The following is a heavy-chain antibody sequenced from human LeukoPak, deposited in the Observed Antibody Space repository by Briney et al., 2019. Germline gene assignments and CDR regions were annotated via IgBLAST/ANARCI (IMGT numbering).Heavy chain of an antibody. Sequence: GSLRLSCVASGFSFSLYSMNWVRQAPGKGLEWVSTISGDSSGNYIDYADSVKGRFTISRDNAKNSVFLQMNGLRDDDTAVYYCTREGGVGSWGQGTLVSVSS. V-gene: IGHV3-21*01. J-gene: IGHJ5*01. CDR3: TREGGVGS. D-gene: IGHD3-16*01. CDR2: ISGDSSGNYI. CDR1: GFSFSLYS.